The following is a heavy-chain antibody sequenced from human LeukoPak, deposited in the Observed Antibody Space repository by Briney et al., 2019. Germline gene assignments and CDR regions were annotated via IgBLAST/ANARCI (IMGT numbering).Heavy chain of an antibody. CDR1: GFTFSSYA. D-gene: IGHD3-22*01. CDR2: ISGSGSST. V-gene: IGHV3-23*01. CDR3: AKRENYYDSSGYYSDAFDI. Sequence: PGGSLRLSCAASGFTFSSYAMSWVRQAPGKGLEWVSAISGSGSSTYYADSVKGRFTISRDNSKNTLYLQMNSLRAEDTAVYYCAKRENYYDSSGYYSDAFDIWGQGTMVTVSS. J-gene: IGHJ3*02.